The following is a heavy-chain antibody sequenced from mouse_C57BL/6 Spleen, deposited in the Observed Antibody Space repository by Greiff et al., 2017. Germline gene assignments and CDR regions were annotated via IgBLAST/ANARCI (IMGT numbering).Heavy chain of an antibody. Sequence: QVQLQQPGAELVMPGASVKLSCKASGYTFTSYWMHWVKQRPGQGLEWIGEIDPSDSYTNYNQKFKGKSTLTVDKSSSTAYMQLSSLTSVDSAVYYCARGTTLVAKYFDVWGTGTTVTVSS. D-gene: IGHD1-1*01. CDR3: ARGTTLVAKYFDV. CDR1: GYTFTSYW. J-gene: IGHJ1*03. V-gene: IGHV1-69*01. CDR2: IDPSDSYT.